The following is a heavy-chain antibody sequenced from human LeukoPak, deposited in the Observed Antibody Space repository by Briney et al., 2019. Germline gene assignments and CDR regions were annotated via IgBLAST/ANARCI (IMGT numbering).Heavy chain of an antibody. D-gene: IGHD4-17*01. J-gene: IGHJ3*02. CDR1: DDSFSSHY. CDR3: ARDLVTVTKGFDI. CDR2: ISYIGSA. Sequence: SETLSLTCAVSDDSFSSHYWTWIRQPPGKGLEWIGYISYIGSANYNPSLKSRVTISIDTSKNQFSLKLSSVTAADTAVYYCARDLVTVTKGFDIWGQGTMVSVSS. V-gene: IGHV4-59*11.